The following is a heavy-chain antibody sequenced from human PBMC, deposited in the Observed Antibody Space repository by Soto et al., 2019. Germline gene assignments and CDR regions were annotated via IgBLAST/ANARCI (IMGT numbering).Heavy chain of an antibody. CDR1: GYSFTSYW. Sequence: EVQLVQSGAEVKKPGESLKISCKGSGYSFTSYWIGWVRQMPGKGLAWLGIIYPGDSVTRYSPSFQGQFTISADKSISTAYLQWSSLKASDTAMYYCARESGAAAAITLDYLGQGTLVTVSS. CDR3: ARESGAAAAITLDY. V-gene: IGHV5-51*03. J-gene: IGHJ4*02. CDR2: IYPGDSVT. D-gene: IGHD2-2*01.